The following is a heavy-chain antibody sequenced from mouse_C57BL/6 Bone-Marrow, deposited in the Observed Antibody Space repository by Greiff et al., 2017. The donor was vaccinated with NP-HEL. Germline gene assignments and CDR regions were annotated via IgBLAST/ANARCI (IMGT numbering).Heavy chain of an antibody. CDR2: INPSSGYT. CDR1: GYTFTSYT. D-gene: IGHD2-1*01. Sequence: QVQLQQSGAELARPGASVKMSCKASGYTFTSYTMHWVKQRPGQGLEWIGYINPSSGYTKYNQKFKDKATLTADKSSSTAYMQLSSLTSEDSAVYYCARLDLNYAGFAYWGQGTLVTVSA. CDR3: ARLDLNYAGFAY. V-gene: IGHV1-4*01. J-gene: IGHJ3*01.